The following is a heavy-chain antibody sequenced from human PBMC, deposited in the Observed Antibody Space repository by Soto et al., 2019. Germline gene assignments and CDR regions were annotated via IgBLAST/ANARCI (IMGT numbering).Heavy chain of an antibody. V-gene: IGHV1-18*01. CDR1: SYAFRNFG. J-gene: IGHJ4*02. CDR2: ISAYNANA. Sequence: ASVKVSCKASSYAFRNFGISWVRQAPGQGLEWMGWISAYNANANYAQKFQGRLTMTADTSTSTAYMELRSLRSDDTAVYYCARENIYFDYWGQGTLVTVSS. CDR3: ARENIYFDY.